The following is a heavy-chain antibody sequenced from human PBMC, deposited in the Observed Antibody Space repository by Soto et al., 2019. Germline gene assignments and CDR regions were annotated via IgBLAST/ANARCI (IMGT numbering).Heavy chain of an antibody. D-gene: IGHD3-22*01. CDR1: GGSISSGGYY. CDR2: IYYSGST. CDR3: ARGSPGPYDSSGYWGY. V-gene: IGHV4-31*03. J-gene: IGHJ4*02. Sequence: QVQLQESGPGLVKPSQTLSLTCTVSGGSISSGGYYWSWIRQHPGKGLEWIGYIYYSGSTYYNPSLKSRVTISVDTSKNQFALKLSSVTASDTAVYYCARGSPGPYDSSGYWGYWGQGTLVTVSS.